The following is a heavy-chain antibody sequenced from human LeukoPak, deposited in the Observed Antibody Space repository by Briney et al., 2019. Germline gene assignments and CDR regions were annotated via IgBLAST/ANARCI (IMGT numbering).Heavy chain of an antibody. V-gene: IGHV3-53*01. J-gene: IGHJ3*01. D-gene: IGHD3-22*01. CDR1: GFTVRSSY. CDR2: IYSGGSP. CDR3: ARDGADNSGYYFGSV. Sequence: PGGSLRLSCAASGFTVRSSYMSWVRQAPGKGLEWVSVIYSGGSPDYADSAKGRFTISSDNSENTLYLQMNSLRVEDTAVYYCARDGADNSGYYFGSVWGQGTMVTVSP.